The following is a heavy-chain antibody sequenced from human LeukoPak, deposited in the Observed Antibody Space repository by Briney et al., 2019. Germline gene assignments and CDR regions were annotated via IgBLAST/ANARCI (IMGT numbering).Heavy chain of an antibody. V-gene: IGHV1-69*02. CDR2: IIPILGIA. CDR3: ARAPIAAAYNWFDP. Sequence: SVKVSCKASGGTFSSYTISWVRQPPGQGLEWMGRIIPILGIANYAQKFQGRVTITADKSTSTAYMELSSLRSEDTAVYYCARAPIAAAYNWFDPWGQGTLVTVAS. J-gene: IGHJ5*02. CDR1: GGTFSSYT. D-gene: IGHD6-13*01.